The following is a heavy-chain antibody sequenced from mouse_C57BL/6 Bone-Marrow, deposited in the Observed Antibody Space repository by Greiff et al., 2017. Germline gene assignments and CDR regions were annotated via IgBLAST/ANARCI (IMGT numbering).Heavy chain of an antibody. CDR3: ARGGLGYGYDGDYFDY. J-gene: IGHJ2*01. D-gene: IGHD2-2*01. V-gene: IGHV1-19*01. CDR1: GYTFTDYY. Sequence: VQLQQSGPVLVKPGASVKMSCKASGYTFTDYYMNWVKQSHGKSLEWIGVINPYNGGTSYNQKFKGKATLTVDKSSSTAYMELNSLTSEDSAVYYCARGGLGYGYDGDYFDYWGQGTTLTVSA. CDR2: INPYNGGT.